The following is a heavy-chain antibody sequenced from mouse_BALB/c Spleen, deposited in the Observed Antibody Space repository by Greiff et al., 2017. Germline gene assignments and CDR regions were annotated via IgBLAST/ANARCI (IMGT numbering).Heavy chain of an antibody. D-gene: IGHD4-1*01. CDR2: ISSGGSYT. CDR3: TRDLGTGRYFDY. J-gene: IGHJ2*01. Sequence: EVKVEESGGGLVKPGGSLKLSCAASGFTFSSYTMSWVRQTPEKRLEWVATISSGGSYTYYPDSVKGRFTISRDNAKNTLYLQMSSLKSEDTAMYYCTRDLGTGRYFDYWGQGTTLTVSS. V-gene: IGHV5-6-4*01. CDR1: GFTFSSYT.